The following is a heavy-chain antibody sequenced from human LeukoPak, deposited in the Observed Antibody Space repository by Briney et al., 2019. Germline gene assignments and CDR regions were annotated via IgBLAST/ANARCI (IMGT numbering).Heavy chain of an antibody. D-gene: IGHD2-8*02. V-gene: IGHV3-53*01. CDR1: GFTVSSNY. Sequence: PGGSLRLSCAASGFTVSSNYMSWVRQAPGKGLEWVSVIYSGGSTYYADSVKGRFPISRDNSKNTLYLQMNSLRAEDTAIYYCATYRQVLLPFESWGPGTLVTVSS. CDR2: IYSGGST. CDR3: ATYRQVLLPFES. J-gene: IGHJ4*02.